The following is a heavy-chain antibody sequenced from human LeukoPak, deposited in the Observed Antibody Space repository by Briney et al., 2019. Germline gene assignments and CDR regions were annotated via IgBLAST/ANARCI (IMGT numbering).Heavy chain of an antibody. CDR2: ISYDGSNK. J-gene: IGHJ4*02. CDR3: AREFPDDYSGSTFDY. V-gene: IGHV3-30*04. Sequence: GGSLRLSCAASGFTFSSYAMHWVRQAPGKGLEWVAVISYDGSNKYYADSVKGRFTISRDNSKNTLYLQMNSLRAEDTAVYYCAREFPDDYSGSTFDYWGQGTLVTVSS. CDR1: GFTFSSYA. D-gene: IGHD6-13*01.